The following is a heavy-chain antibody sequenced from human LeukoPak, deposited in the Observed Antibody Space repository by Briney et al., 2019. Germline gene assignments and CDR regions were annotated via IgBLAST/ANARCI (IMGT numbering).Heavy chain of an antibody. J-gene: IGHJ4*02. D-gene: IGHD3-16*01. Sequence: SVKVSCKASGYTFTNYGISWVRQAPGQGLECTGWISAYNGNTNYAQRFQGRVTMTTDTSTSTAYMELRSLRSDDTAVYYCARVRDYGGIGEDYWGQGTLVTVSS. CDR2: ISAYNGNT. V-gene: IGHV1-18*01. CDR3: ARVRDYGGIGEDY. CDR1: GYTFTNYG.